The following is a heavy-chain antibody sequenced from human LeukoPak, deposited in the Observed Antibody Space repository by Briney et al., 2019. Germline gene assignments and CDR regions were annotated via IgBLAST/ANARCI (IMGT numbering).Heavy chain of an antibody. J-gene: IGHJ2*01. Sequence: SETLSLTCAVYGGSFSGYYWSWIRQPPGKGLEWIGEINHSGSTNYNPSLKSRVTISVDTSKDQFSLRLSSVTAADTAVYYCARVLEGSSGQHWYFDLWGRGTLVTVSS. D-gene: IGHD6-19*01. CDR1: GGSFSGYY. V-gene: IGHV4-34*01. CDR2: INHSGST. CDR3: ARVLEGSSGQHWYFDL.